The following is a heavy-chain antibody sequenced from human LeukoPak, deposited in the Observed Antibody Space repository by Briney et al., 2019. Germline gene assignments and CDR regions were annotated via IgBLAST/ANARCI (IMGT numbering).Heavy chain of an antibody. CDR2: IKGDGIST. Sequence: PGGSLRLSCEASGFTFSSYWMHWVRQAPVKGLVWVSRIKGDGISTNYADSVKGRFTISRDNAKNTVYLQMNSLRAEDTAVYYCARGAWTAYYLDYWGQGTLVTVSS. CDR3: ARGAWTAYYLDY. V-gene: IGHV3-74*01. D-gene: IGHD3/OR15-3a*01. J-gene: IGHJ4*02. CDR1: GFTFSSYW.